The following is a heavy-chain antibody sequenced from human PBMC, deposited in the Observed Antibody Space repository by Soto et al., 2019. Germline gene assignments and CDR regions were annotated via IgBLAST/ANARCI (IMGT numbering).Heavy chain of an antibody. D-gene: IGHD5-12*01. CDR3: ARAGYSGYERDYYYYGMDV. Sequence: QVQLVQSGAEVKKPGASVKVSCKASGYTFTSYGISWVRQAPGQGLEWMGWISAYNGNTNYAQKLQGRVTMTTDTXXSXAXXELRGLSSDDTAVYYCARAGYSGYERDYYYYGMDVWGQGTTVTVSS. CDR2: ISAYNGNT. J-gene: IGHJ6*02. V-gene: IGHV1-18*01. CDR1: GYTFTSYG.